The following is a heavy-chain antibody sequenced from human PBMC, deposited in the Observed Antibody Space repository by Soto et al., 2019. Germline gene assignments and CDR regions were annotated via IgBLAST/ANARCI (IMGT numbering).Heavy chain of an antibody. J-gene: IGHJ4*02. CDR2: ISTNGGNT. D-gene: IGHD3-22*01. CDR3: VKDHNSGYYHYEY. Sequence: GGSLRLSCSASGFTFSSYAMRWVRQAPGKGLEYVSAISTNGGNTYYADSVKGRFTISRDNSKNTLYLQMSSLRAEDTAVYYCVKDHNSGYYHYEYWGQGTLVTVSS. V-gene: IGHV3-64D*06. CDR1: GFTFSSYA.